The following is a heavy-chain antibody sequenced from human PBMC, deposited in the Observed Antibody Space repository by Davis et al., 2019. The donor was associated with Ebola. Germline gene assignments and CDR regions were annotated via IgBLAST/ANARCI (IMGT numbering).Heavy chain of an antibody. J-gene: IGHJ6*03. CDR2: ISSSSSTI. Sequence: GESLKISCAASGFTFSSYSMNWVRQAPGKGLEWVSYISSSSSTIYYADSVKGRFTISRDNAKNSLYLQMNSLRAEDTAVYYCAREPYCSSTSCYLLALWYMDVWGKGTTVTVSS. CDR1: GFTFSSYS. D-gene: IGHD2-2*01. CDR3: AREPYCSSTSCYLLALWYMDV. V-gene: IGHV3-48*04.